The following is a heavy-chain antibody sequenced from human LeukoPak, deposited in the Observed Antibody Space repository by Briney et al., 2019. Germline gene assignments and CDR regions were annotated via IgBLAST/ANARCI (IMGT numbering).Heavy chain of an antibody. J-gene: IGHJ4*02. D-gene: IGHD3-9*01. Sequence: PSETLSLTCTVSGSSISSGYYWGWIQQPPGKGLEWIGSIYHSGSTYYNPSLKSRVTISVDTSKNQFSLKLSSVTAADTAVYYCARERGAYFDWLLYPVQDYWGQGTLVTVSS. CDR1: GSSISSGYY. CDR3: ARERGAYFDWLLYPVQDY. CDR2: IYHSGST. V-gene: IGHV4-38-2*02.